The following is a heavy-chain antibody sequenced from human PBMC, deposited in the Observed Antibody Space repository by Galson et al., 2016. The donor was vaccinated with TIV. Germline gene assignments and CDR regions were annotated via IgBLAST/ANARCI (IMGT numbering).Heavy chain of an antibody. CDR3: ESSRPDLRYFGWQRPQSFGY. D-gene: IGHD3-9*01. V-gene: IGHV5-51*01. CDR2: IYPGDSYT. J-gene: IGHJ4*02. Sequence: QSGAEVKKPGESLKISCKASGYSFTSFWIGWVRQMPGKGLEWMGVIYPGDSYTTYSPSFQGQVTISPDKSRNTAYLQWSSVMASDTAMYFWESSRPDLRYFGWQRPQSFGYWGQGALVTVPS. CDR1: GYSFTSFW.